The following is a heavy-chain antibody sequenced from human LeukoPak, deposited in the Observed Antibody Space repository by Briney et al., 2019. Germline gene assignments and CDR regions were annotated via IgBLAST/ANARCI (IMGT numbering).Heavy chain of an antibody. CDR2: ISSSSSYI. CDR1: GFTFNSYS. J-gene: IGHJ5*02. Sequence: GGSLRLSCAASGFTFNSYSMNWVRQAPGKGLEWVSSISSSSSYIYYADSVKGRFTISRDNAKNSLYLQMNSLRAEDTAVYYCARDLGDYVWGTLNWFDPWGQGTLVTVSS. V-gene: IGHV3-21*01. D-gene: IGHD3-16*01. CDR3: ARDLGDYVWGTLNWFDP.